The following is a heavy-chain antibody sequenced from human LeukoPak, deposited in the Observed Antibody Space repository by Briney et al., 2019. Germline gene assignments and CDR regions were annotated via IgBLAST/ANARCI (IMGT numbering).Heavy chain of an antibody. J-gene: IGHJ6*02. CDR2: TYYRSKWYN. CDR3: ARCSGYSYGHNYYYGMDV. D-gene: IGHD5-18*01. Sequence: SQTLSLTCAISGDSVSSNSAAWNWIRHSPSRGLEWLGRTYYRSKWYNDYAVSVKSRITINPDTSKNQFSLQLNSVTPEDTAVYYCARCSGYSYGHNYYYGMDVWGQGTTVTVSS. CDR1: GDSVSSNSAA. V-gene: IGHV6-1*01.